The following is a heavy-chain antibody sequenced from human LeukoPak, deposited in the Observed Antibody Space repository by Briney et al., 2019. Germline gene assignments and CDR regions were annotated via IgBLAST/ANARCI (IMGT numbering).Heavy chain of an antibody. Sequence: GGSLRLSCAGSGFSFSHYAINWVRQAPGKGLEWVSSITSSSDYIYYADSVKGRFTISRDNAKNLLYLQMNSLRAEDTAVYYCARDYPYSYYMNVWGNGATVTVSS. CDR2: ITSSSDYI. CDR1: GFSFSHYA. J-gene: IGHJ6*03. D-gene: IGHD4-11*01. CDR3: ARDYPYSYYMNV. V-gene: IGHV3-21*01.